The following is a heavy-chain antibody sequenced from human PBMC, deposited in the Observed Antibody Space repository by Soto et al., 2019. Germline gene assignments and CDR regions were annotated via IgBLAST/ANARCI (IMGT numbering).Heavy chain of an antibody. CDR1: GYTFTRYD. CDR2: MNPNSGNT. V-gene: IGHV1-8*01. D-gene: IGHD6-6*01. CDR3: ARGGLAARSYYGMDV. J-gene: IGHJ6*02. Sequence: GASVQVSCHASGYTFTRYDINLVRQAPVQGLEWMGWMNPNSGNTGYAQKFQGRVTMTRNTSISTAYMELSSLRSEDTAVYYCARGGLAARSYYGMDVWGQGTTVTVSS.